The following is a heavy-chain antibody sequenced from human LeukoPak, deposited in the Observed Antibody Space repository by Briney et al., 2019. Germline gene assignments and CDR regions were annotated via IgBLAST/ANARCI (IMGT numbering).Heavy chain of an antibody. D-gene: IGHD3-10*01. J-gene: IGHJ4*02. V-gene: IGHV3-7*03. CDR3: AKDYDSGSPGY. CDR1: GFMFSSNW. Sequence: GGSLRLSCAASGFMFSSNWMSWVRLAPGKGLEWVANIKEDGTETYYVNSVKGRFTISRDNSKNTLYLQMHRLRAEDTAMYYCAKDYDSGSPGYWGQGTLVTVSS. CDR2: IKEDGTET.